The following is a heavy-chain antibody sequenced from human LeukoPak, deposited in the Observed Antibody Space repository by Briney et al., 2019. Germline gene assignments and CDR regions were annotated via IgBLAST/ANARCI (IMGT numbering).Heavy chain of an antibody. Sequence: PGGSLRLSCVDSGFTFTNAWMSWVRQAPGKGLEWIGRIKSKTDGETTNYAEPVRGRFTISRDDSKSAVYLQMNSLKIEDTAVYYCTTDLGTYYHGSQRLIPIDYWGQGTLVTVSS. J-gene: IGHJ4*02. CDR2: IKSKTDGETT. CDR1: GFTFTNAW. V-gene: IGHV3-15*01. D-gene: IGHD3-10*01. CDR3: TTDLGTYYHGSQRLIPIDY.